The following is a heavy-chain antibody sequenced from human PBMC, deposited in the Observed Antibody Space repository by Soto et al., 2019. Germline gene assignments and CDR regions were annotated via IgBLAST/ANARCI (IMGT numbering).Heavy chain of an antibody. Sequence: GESLKISSQGSGYSFTSYWIGWVRQMPGKGLEWMGIIYPGDSDTRYSPSFQGQVTISADKSISTAYLQWSSLKASDTAMYYCAGGGVRGVITRTRDYYGMDVWGQGTTVTVSS. V-gene: IGHV5-51*01. CDR1: GYSFTSYW. D-gene: IGHD3-10*01. J-gene: IGHJ6*02. CDR3: AGGGVRGVITRTRDYYGMDV. CDR2: IYPGDSDT.